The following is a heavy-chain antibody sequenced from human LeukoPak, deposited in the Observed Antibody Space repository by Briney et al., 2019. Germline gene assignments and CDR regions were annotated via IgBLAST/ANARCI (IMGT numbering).Heavy chain of an antibody. J-gene: IGHJ6*02. Sequence: GGSLRLSCAASGFTFSSYAMSWVRQAPGKGLEWVSAISGSGGSTYYADSVKGRFTISRDNAKNSLYLQMSSLRADDTALYYCAKDIRAYDYHGMDVWGQGTTVTVSS. CDR3: AKDIRAYDYHGMDV. V-gene: IGHV3-23*01. CDR1: GFTFSSYA. CDR2: ISGSGGST.